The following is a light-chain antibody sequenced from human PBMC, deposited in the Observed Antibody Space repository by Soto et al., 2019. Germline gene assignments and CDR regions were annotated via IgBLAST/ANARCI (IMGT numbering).Light chain of an antibody. CDR3: QQCGSSPPT. Sequence: EIVLTQSPGTLSLSIGERTTLSCRASQSVSRSSLTWYQQKPGQAPRLLISGASNRATGIPDRFSGSGSGTEFTLTNSRLEPEDFAVYICQQCGSSPPTFGGGTKVEIK. J-gene: IGKJ4*01. V-gene: IGKV3-20*01. CDR2: GAS. CDR1: QSVSRSS.